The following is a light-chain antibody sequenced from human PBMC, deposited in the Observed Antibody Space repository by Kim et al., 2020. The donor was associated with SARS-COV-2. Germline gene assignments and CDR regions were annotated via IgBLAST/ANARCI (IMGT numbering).Light chain of an antibody. CDR1: VLAKKD. Sequence: SVSPGQTARITCSGDVLAKKDARWFQQKTGQAPMLVIYKDSERPSGIPERFSGSSSGTTVTLTISGAQVEDEADYYCYSAADNNLVFGGGTQLTVL. J-gene: IGLJ3*02. CDR2: KDS. V-gene: IGLV3-27*01. CDR3: YSAADNNLV.